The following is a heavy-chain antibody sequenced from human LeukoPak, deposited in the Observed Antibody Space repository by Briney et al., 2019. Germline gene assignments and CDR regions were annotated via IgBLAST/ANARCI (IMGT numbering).Heavy chain of an antibody. CDR1: GGSISSYY. CDR3: AGQNVPTPHDY. V-gene: IGHV4-4*09. Sequence: SETLSLTCTVSGGSISSYYWSWIRQPPGKGLEWIAYISAAGTTFYNPSLKSRVTISLDRSKNQFSLNLTSITAADTAVYYCAGQNVPTPHDYWGQGTQVTVSS. D-gene: IGHD2-2*01. CDR2: ISAAGTT. J-gene: IGHJ4*02.